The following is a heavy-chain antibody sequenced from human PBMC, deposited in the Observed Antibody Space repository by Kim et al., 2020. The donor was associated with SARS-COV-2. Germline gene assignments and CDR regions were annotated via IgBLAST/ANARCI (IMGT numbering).Heavy chain of an antibody. Sequence: ASVKVSCKASGYTFTGYYMHWVRQAPGQGLEWMGWINPNSGGTNYAQKFQGRVTMTRDTSISTAYMELSRLRSDDTAVYYCARAAAGTILFDYWGQGTLVTVSS. CDR1: GYTFTGYY. CDR2: INPNSGGT. CDR3: ARAAAGTILFDY. J-gene: IGHJ4*02. V-gene: IGHV1-2*02. D-gene: IGHD6-13*01.